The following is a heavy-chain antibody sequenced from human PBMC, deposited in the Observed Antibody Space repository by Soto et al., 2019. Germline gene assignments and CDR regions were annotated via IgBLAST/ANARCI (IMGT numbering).Heavy chain of an antibody. CDR2: IKLDGSEK. CDR1: GFTFSNYW. J-gene: IGHJ3*01. D-gene: IGHD3-3*01. V-gene: IGHV3-7*01. CDR3: ARPWNSDYTADAYDV. Sequence: GGSLRLSCAASGFTFSNYWMTWVRQAPGKGLEWVANIKLDGSEKYYVDSVKGRFTISRDNAKSSLFLQMNSLRAEDTAVYYCARPWNSDYTADAYDVWGQGTMVTVSS.